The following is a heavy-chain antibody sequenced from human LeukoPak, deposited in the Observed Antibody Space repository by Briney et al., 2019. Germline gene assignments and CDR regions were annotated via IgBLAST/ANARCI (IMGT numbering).Heavy chain of an antibody. CDR1: GYTFTNYP. J-gene: IGHJ6*02. Sequence: ASVKVSCKASGYTFTNYPMNWVRQAPGQGLEWMGWINTNTGNPTYAQGFTGRFVFSLDTSVGTAYLQISSLKAEDTAVYYCARVAVGATRQNYYYGMDVWGQGTTVTVSS. V-gene: IGHV7-4-1*02. CDR3: ARVAVGATRQNYYYGMDV. D-gene: IGHD1-26*01. CDR2: INTNTGNP.